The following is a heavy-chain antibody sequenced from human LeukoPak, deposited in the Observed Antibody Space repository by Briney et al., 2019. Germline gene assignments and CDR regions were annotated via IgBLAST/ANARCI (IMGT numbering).Heavy chain of an antibody. J-gene: IGHJ4*02. CDR3: ARTTLTYYYDSSGYYPLEYFDY. V-gene: IGHV4-4*09. CDR2: IYTSGST. CDR1: GYSISSSYY. Sequence: SETLSLTCTVSGYSISSSYYWSWIRQPPGKGLEWIGYIYTSGSTNYNPSLKSRVTISVDTSKNQFSLKLSSVTAADTAVYYCARTTLTYYYDSSGYYPLEYFDYWGQGTLVTVSS. D-gene: IGHD3-22*01.